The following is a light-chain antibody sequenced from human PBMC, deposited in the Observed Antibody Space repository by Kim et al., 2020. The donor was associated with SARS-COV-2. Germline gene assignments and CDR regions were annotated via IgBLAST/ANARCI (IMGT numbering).Light chain of an antibody. CDR2: QDD. J-gene: IGLJ2*01. V-gene: IGLV3-1*01. CDR1: KLGDKY. Sequence: SYELTQPPSVSVSPGQTASITCSGDKLGDKYAYWYQQKPGQSPVVVIYQDDKRPSGIPERFSGSNFGNTATLTISGTQSADEADYYCQAWDSAVVFGGGT. CDR3: QAWDSAVV.